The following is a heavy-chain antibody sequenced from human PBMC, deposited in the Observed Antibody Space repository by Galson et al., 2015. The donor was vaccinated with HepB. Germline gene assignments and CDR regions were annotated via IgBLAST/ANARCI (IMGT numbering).Heavy chain of an antibody. Sequence: PALVKPTQTLTLTCTFSGFSLRTSGMFVSWIRQPPGKALEWLARIDWDDDKYYITSLKTRLTISKDTFRNQVVLTMTNMDPVDTATYYCARSDYGDFFDDWGPGTLVTVSS. CDR3: ARSDYGDFFDD. V-gene: IGHV2-70*11. CDR2: IDWDDDK. CDR1: GFSLRTSGMF. D-gene: IGHD4-17*01. J-gene: IGHJ4*02.